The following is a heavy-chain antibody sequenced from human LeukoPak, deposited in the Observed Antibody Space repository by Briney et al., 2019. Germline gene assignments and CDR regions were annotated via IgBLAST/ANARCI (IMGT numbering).Heavy chain of an antibody. Sequence: GGSLRLSCAASGFTFTSYAMNWVRQAPGKGLEWVSRISDATAGTYYADSVKGRFTISRDNSKNTLYLQMNSLRAEDTAAYYCARASGLRSFTLISWGLGTLVTVSS. V-gene: IGHV3-23*01. CDR1: GFTFTSYA. J-gene: IGHJ5*02. D-gene: IGHD3-3*01. CDR3: ARASGLRSFTLIS. CDR2: ISDATAGT.